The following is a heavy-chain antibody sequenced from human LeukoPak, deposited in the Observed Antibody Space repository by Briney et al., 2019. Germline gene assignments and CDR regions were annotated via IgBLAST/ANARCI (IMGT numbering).Heavy chain of an antibody. D-gene: IGHD1-14*01. Sequence: GRSLRLSCVTSGFIFSDYGIQWVRQAPGKGLEWVAVIAYDGNNTYYGDSVRGRFTISRDNSKKMVYLEMNSLRVEDTAVYYCAKTGMLRRVGYLDVWGKGTAVIVSS. CDR2: IAYDGNNT. CDR1: GFIFSDYG. J-gene: IGHJ6*04. V-gene: IGHV3-30*18. CDR3: AKTGMLRRVGYLDV.